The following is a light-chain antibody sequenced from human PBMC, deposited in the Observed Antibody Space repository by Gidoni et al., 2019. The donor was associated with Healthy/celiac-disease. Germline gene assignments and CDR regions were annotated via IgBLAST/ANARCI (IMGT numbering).Light chain of an antibody. CDR3: QVWDSSSDVV. CDR2: YDS. J-gene: IGLJ2*01. CDR1: NIGSKS. Sequence: SYVLTQPPSVSVAPGKTARITCGGNNIGSKSVHWYQHKPGQAPVLVIYYDSDRPSGIPERFSGSNSGNTATLTISRVEAGDEADYYCQVWDSSSDVVFGGGTKLTVL. V-gene: IGLV3-21*04.